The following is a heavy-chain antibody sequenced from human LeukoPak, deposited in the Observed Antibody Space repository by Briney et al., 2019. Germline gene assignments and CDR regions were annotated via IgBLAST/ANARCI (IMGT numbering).Heavy chain of an antibody. J-gene: IGHJ2*01. Sequence: GGSLRLSCAASGFTFSSYAMHWVRQAPGKGLEWVAVISYDGSNKYYADSVKGRFTISRDNAKNSLYLQMNSLRAEDTAVYYCARLPGYSSSWYDWYFDLWGRGTLVTVS. CDR1: GFTFSSYA. V-gene: IGHV3-30-3*01. CDR3: ARLPGYSSSWYDWYFDL. D-gene: IGHD6-13*01. CDR2: ISYDGSNK.